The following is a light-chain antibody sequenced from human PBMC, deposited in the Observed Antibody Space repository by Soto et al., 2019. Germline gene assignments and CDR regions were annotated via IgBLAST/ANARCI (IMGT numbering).Light chain of an antibody. CDR2: WAS. V-gene: IGKV4-1*01. J-gene: IGKJ4*01. Sequence: DIVMTQSPDSLAVSLGERATINCKSSQSVLYSLNNKNYLSWYQQKPGQPPKLLIFWASTRESGVPDRFSGSGSGTDFTLTINNLQAEDVAVYYCQQYYSSPLTFGGGTNVEVK. CDR1: QSVLYSLNNKNY. CDR3: QQYYSSPLT.